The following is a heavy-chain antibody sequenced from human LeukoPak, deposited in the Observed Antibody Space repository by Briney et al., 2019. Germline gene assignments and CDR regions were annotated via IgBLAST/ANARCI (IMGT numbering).Heavy chain of an antibody. CDR2: IYPGDSAT. CDR1: GYSLSNYW. V-gene: IGHV5-51*01. D-gene: IGHD4-17*01. CDR3: ARRGEGTTVTSGDY. J-gene: IGHJ4*02. Sequence: GESLKISCKASGYSLSNYWIGWVRQMPGKGLEWMGIIYPGDSATTYSPSFQGQVTISADKSISTVYLQWSSLKASDTAMYYCARRGEGTTVTSGDYWGQGTLVTLSS.